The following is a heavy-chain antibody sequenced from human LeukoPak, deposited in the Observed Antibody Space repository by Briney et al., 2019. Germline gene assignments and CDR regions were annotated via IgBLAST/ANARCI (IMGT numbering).Heavy chain of an antibody. D-gene: IGHD2-2*01. CDR2: ISSNNNYI. CDR3: ARDCSGTSCYPYYYYMDV. Sequence: GGSLRLSCAASGFTFSSYSMNWVRQAPGKGLEWVSSISSNNNYIYYADSVKGRFTISRDNAKNSLYLQMNSLRAEDTAVYYCARDCSGTSCYPYYYYMDVWGKGTTVTVSS. V-gene: IGHV3-21*01. CDR1: GFTFSSYS. J-gene: IGHJ6*03.